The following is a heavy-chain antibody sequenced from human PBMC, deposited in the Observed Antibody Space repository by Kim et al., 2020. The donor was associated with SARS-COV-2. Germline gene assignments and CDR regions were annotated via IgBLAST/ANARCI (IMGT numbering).Heavy chain of an antibody. CDR3: ARGLPYYYYYGMDV. Sequence: AVSVKSRITINPDTSKNQVSLHLNSVTPEDTAVYYCARGLPYYYYYGMDVWGQGTTVTVSS. J-gene: IGHJ6*02. V-gene: IGHV6-1*01.